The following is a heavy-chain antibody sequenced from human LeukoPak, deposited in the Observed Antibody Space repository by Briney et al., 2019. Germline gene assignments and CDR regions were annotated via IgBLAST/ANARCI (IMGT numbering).Heavy chain of an antibody. V-gene: IGHV1-2*06. J-gene: IGHJ4*02. Sequence: ASVKVSCKASGYTFTGDYMHWVRQASGQGHEWMGRINPNSGGTNYAQKFQGRVTITRNTSISTAYMELSRLRSDDTAVYYCTLTTVTTFFDYWGQGTLVTVSS. CDR2: INPNSGGT. CDR3: TLTTVTTFFDY. CDR1: GYTFTGDY. D-gene: IGHD4-17*01.